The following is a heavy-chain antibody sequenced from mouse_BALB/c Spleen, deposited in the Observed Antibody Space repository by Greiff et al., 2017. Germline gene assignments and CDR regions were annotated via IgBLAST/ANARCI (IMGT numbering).Heavy chain of an antibody. CDR1: GYAFSSYW. J-gene: IGHJ3*01. CDR3: ARWGNWDGAY. D-gene: IGHD4-1*01. CDR2: IYPGDGDT. V-gene: IGHV1-80*01. Sequence: QVQLKQSGAELVRPGSSVKISCKASGYAFSSYWMNWVKQRPGQGLEWIGQIYPGDGDTNYNGKFKGKATLTADKSSSTAYMQLSSLTSEDSAVYFCARWGNWDGAYWGQGTLVTVSA.